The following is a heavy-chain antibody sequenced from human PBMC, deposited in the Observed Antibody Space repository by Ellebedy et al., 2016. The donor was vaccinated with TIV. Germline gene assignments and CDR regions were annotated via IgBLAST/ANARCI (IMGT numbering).Heavy chain of an antibody. D-gene: IGHD2-8*01. V-gene: IGHV3-7*04. CDR1: GFTFSSYL. CDR2: INQDGSEK. CDR3: ARGVYAFDF. J-gene: IGHJ3*01. Sequence: GESLKISXAASGFTFSSYLMSWVRQAPGKGLEWVANINQDGSEKYYVDSVKGRFTISRDNAKNSLYLQMNSLRAEDTAVYYCARGVYAFDFWGQGTMITVSS.